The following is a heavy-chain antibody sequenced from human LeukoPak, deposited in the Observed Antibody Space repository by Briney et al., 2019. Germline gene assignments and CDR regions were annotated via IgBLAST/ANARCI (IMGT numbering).Heavy chain of an antibody. CDR2: IYYGGST. CDR3: ARDLGYSYGYYY. V-gene: IGHV4-59*12. D-gene: IGHD5-18*01. CDR1: GGSISSYY. J-gene: IGHJ4*02. Sequence: PSETLSLTCTVSGGSISSYYWSWIRQPPGKGLEWIGYIYYGGSTYYNPSLKSRVTISVDTSKNQFSLKLSSVTAADTAVYYCARDLGYSYGYYYWGQGTLVTVSS.